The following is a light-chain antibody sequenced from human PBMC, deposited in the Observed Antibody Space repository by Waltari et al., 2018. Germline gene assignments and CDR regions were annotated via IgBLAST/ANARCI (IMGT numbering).Light chain of an antibody. J-gene: IGKJ2*01. CDR3: QQYYTPPYT. CDR2: WAS. Sequence: DIVMTQSPDSLALSLGERATINCKSIQSVFYNSNKKNYLAWYQQKPDKPPKLLIYWASTRDPGVLARFSGSASGANFTLTISSLQAEDVAIYYCQQYYTPPYTFGRGTKLEIK. V-gene: IGKV4-1*01. CDR1: QSVFYNSNKKNY.